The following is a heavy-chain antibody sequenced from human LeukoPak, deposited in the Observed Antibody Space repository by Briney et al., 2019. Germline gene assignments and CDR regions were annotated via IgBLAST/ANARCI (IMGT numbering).Heavy chain of an antibody. V-gene: IGHV4-38-2*02. J-gene: IGHJ4*02. CDR3: ARRRFSSWYGH. Sequence: SETLSLTCTVSGYSISSGYYWGWIRQPPGKGLEWIGSIYHSGSTYYNPSLKSRVTISVDTSKNQFSLKLSSVTAADTAVYYCARRRFSSWYGHWGQGTLVTVSS. D-gene: IGHD6-13*01. CDR1: GYSISSGYY. CDR2: IYHSGST.